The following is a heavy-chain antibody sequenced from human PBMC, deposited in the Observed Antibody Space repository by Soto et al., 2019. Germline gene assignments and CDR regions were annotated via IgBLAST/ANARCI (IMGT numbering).Heavy chain of an antibody. D-gene: IGHD6-13*01. J-gene: IGHJ4*02. CDR2: ISAFKGNT. V-gene: IGHV1-18*01. Sequence: VQLVQSGAEVKEPGASVKVSCKASGYTFTSYGISWVRPAPGQGLEWMGCISAFKGNTNYAQKLRSRVTMTTDTTPRTANMELRSLGSDDTAVYYCARGGSSRYGVDSWGQGTLVTVSS. CDR1: GYTFTSYG. CDR3: ARGGSSRYGVDS.